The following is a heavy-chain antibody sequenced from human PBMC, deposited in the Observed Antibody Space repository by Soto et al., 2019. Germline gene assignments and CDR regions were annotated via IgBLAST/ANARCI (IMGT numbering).Heavy chain of an antibody. CDR2: IWYDGSVK. D-gene: IGHD3-10*01. CDR1: GLPFSDYG. V-gene: IGHV3-33*01. J-gene: IGHJ2*01. CDR3: ARRGSGTYVHQTDWYFDL. Sequence: QVQLVESGGGVVQAGKSLRLSCAASGLPFSDYGMVWVRQAPGKGLEWVAIIWYDGSVKYYADSVKGRFTISRDNSKNTLYLQMDRLRVEDTAVYFCARRGSGTYVHQTDWYFDLWGRGTLVTVSS.